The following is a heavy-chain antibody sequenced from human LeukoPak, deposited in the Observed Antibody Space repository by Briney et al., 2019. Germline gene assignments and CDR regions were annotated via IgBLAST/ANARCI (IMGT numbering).Heavy chain of an antibody. J-gene: IGHJ4*02. Sequence: GGSLRLSCAASGFTFSSCDMSWVRQAPGKGLEWVSAISVSGGSRYYADSVKGRFTISRDNSKNTLYLQMNSLRAEDTAVYYCAKDRGGGFDYWGQGTLVTVSS. CDR2: ISVSGGSR. CDR3: AKDRGGGFDY. CDR1: GFTFSSCD. D-gene: IGHD3-10*01. V-gene: IGHV3-23*01.